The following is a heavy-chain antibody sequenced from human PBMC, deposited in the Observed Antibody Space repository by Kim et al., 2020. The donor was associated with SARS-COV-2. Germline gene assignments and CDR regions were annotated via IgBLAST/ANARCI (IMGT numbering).Heavy chain of an antibody. CDR1: GGSFSGYY. CDR2: INHSGST. J-gene: IGHJ4*02. CDR3: ARGPVVPAAHFDY. V-gene: IGHV4-34*01. Sequence: SETLSLTCAVYGGSFSGYYWSWIRQPPGKGLEWIGEINHSGSTNYNPSLKSRVTISVDTSKNQFSLKLSSVTAADTAVYYCARGPVVPAAHFDYWGQGTLVTVSS. D-gene: IGHD2-2*01.